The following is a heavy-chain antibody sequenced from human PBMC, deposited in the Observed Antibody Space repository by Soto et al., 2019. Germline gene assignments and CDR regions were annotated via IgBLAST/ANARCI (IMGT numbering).Heavy chain of an antibody. CDR1: GGSISISTYF. D-gene: IGHD3-3*01. CDR2: IHYSGTT. V-gene: IGHV4-39*01. CDR3: ARQGKRITIFGVVTGGLDV. Sequence: QLQLQESGPGLVKPSETLSLTCSVSGGSISISTYFWVWIRQPPGKGLEWIGSIHYSGTTYYSPSLKSRLTISVDTSQNQFPLNLTSVTAADTAVYYCARQGKRITIFGVVTGGLDVWGQGTTVTIS. J-gene: IGHJ6*02.